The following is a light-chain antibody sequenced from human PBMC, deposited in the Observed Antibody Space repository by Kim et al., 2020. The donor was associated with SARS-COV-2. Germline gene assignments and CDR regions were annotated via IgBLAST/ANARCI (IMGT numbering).Light chain of an antibody. V-gene: IGKV3-15*01. CDR3: HQYYNWPPNT. CDR2: GAS. J-gene: IGKJ2*01. Sequence: TMMTQSPATLSVSPGETATLSCRASQNVRTYLAWYQQKPGQAPRLLIYGASTRATGIPARFSGSGSGTEFTLTISSLQSEDFAVYYCHQYYNWPPNTFGQGTKLE. CDR1: QNVRTY.